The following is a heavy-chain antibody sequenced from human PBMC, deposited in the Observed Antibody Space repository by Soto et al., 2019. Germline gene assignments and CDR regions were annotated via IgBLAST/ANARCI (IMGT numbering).Heavy chain of an antibody. J-gene: IGHJ4*02. Sequence: ASVKVSCKASGYTFTGYYMHWVRQAPGQGLEWMGWINPNSGGTNYAQKFQGRVTMTRDTSTSTAYMELRSLRSDDTAVYYCARPSSITGTKLAYWGQGTLVTVSS. D-gene: IGHD1-7*01. CDR2: INPNSGGT. CDR3: ARPSSITGTKLAY. V-gene: IGHV1-2*02. CDR1: GYTFTGYY.